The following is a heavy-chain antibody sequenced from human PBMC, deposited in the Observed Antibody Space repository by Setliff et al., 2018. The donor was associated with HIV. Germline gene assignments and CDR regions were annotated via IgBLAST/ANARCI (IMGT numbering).Heavy chain of an antibody. J-gene: IGHJ5*02. Sequence: SETLSLTCTVSGGSISSYYWSWIRQPAGKGLQWIGRIYYVGWSKYNPSLEDRVTMSVDTSNNQFSLSLRSVTAADTAIYYCARSIHGGGSEPFDTWGQGILVTVS. CDR3: ARSIHGGGSEPFDT. CDR1: GGSISSYY. D-gene: IGHD3-10*01. V-gene: IGHV4-4*07. CDR2: IYYVGWS.